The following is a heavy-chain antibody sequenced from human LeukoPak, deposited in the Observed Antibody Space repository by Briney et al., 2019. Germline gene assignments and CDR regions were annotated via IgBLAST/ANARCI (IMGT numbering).Heavy chain of an antibody. D-gene: IGHD3-10*01. V-gene: IGHV3-7*01. CDR1: GLTFSDFW. J-gene: IGHJ4*02. CDR3: TKGRSNHY. CDR2: INQDGSEN. Sequence: PGGSLRLSCAASGLTFSDFWMGWVRQAPGKGLEWVANINQDGSENYYVDSVKGRFTIYRDNAKNSLYLQMNSLRAEDTAVYSCTKGRSNHYWGQGTLVTVST.